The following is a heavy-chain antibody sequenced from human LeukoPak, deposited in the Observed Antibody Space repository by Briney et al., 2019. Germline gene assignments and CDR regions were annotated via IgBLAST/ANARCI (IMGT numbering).Heavy chain of an antibody. CDR2: ISGSGGFT. CDR3: ANSAGGTYYPYFDY. D-gene: IGHD1-26*01. V-gene: IGHV3-23*01. CDR1: GFTFSSYA. Sequence: GGSLRLXCAASGFTFSSYAMSWVRQAPGKGLEWVSSISGSGGFTYYADSVKGRFTISRDNSKNTLYLQMNSLRAEDTAIYYCANSAGGTYYPYFDYWGQGTLVTVSS. J-gene: IGHJ4*02.